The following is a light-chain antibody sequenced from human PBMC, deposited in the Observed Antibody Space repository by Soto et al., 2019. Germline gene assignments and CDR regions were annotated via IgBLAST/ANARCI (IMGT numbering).Light chain of an antibody. CDR2: GNT. CDR1: TSNIGTDT. J-gene: IGLJ3*02. V-gene: IGLV1-44*01. CDR3: QSYDSSLSGSV. Sequence: QSVLTQPPSASGAPGQRVTISCSGSTSNIGTDTVNWYQQLPGTAPKLLIYGNTQRPSGVPDRFSGSKSATSASLAISGLQSEDEADYYCQSYDSSLSGSVFGGGTKLTVL.